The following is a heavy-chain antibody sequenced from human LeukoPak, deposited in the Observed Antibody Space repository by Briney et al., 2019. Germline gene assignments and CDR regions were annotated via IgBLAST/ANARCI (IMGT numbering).Heavy chain of an antibody. D-gene: IGHD1-26*01. CDR3: VRSGSYFSK. Sequence: PGGSLRLSCAASGLIFRSHWMSWVRQAPGKGLEWVANINLDGNDKNYVDSVKGRFTISRDNAKNSLYLQMNSLRAEDTAMYYCVRSGSYFSKWGQGTLVAVSS. V-gene: IGHV3-7*01. CDR2: INLDGNDK. CDR1: GLIFRSHW. J-gene: IGHJ4*02.